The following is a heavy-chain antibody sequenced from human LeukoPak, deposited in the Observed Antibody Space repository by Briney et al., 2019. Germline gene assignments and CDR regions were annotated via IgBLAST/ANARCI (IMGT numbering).Heavy chain of an antibody. V-gene: IGHV4-31*03. CDR3: ARGGDRRGFDY. CDR2: IYDSGTT. CDR1: GDSISNGGYY. Sequence: SETLSLTYTLSGDSISNGGYYCSWLRLHPGNGLQWVGYIYDSGTTYYSPALQSRVSISVDTSDNKFSLKLKSLTAADTAVYYCARGGDRRGFDYWGQGTLVTVSS. D-gene: IGHD1-14*01. J-gene: IGHJ4*02.